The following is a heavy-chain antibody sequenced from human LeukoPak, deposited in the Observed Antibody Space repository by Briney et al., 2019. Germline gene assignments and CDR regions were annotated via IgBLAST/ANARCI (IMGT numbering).Heavy chain of an antibody. Sequence: PGGSLRLSGAASGFTCSSYSMNWLRKAPGKGREGVSYISSSSSTIYYADSVKGRFTISRDNAKNSLYLQMNSLRAEDTAVYYCARDAGWLLPFDYWGQGTLVTVSS. CDR2: ISSSSSTI. D-gene: IGHD3-22*01. J-gene: IGHJ4*02. CDR1: GFTCSSYS. V-gene: IGHV3-48*01. CDR3: ARDAGWLLPFDY.